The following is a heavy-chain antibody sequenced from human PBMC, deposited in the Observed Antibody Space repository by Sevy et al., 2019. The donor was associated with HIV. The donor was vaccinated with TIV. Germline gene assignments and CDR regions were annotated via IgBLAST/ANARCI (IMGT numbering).Heavy chain of an antibody. Sequence: GGSLRLSCAASGFTFDDYAMHWVRQAPGKGLEWVSGISWNGGSIGYADSVKGRFTISRDNAKNSLYLQMNSLRAEDTALYYCAKDISGAGAGPRDYYYGMDVWGQGTTVTVSS. D-gene: IGHD6-13*01. CDR3: AKDISGAGAGPRDYYYGMDV. CDR2: ISWNGGSI. CDR1: GFTFDDYA. J-gene: IGHJ6*02. V-gene: IGHV3-9*01.